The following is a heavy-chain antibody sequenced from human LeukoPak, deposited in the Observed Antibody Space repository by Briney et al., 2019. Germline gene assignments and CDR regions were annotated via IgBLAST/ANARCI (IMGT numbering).Heavy chain of an antibody. CDR3: AKATLNWNYAYYYYGMDV. CDR2: ISGSGSST. Sequence: GSLRLSCAASGFTFSSYAMSWVRQAPGKGLEWVSAISGSGSSTYYADSVKGRFTISRDNSKNTLYLQMNSLRAEDTAVYYCAKATLNWNYAYYYYGMDVWGQGTTVTVSS. J-gene: IGHJ6*02. V-gene: IGHV3-23*01. D-gene: IGHD1-7*01. CDR1: GFTFSSYA.